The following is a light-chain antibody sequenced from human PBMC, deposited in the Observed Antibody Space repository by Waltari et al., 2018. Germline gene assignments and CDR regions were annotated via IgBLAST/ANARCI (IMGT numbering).Light chain of an antibody. V-gene: IGKV4-1*01. CDR2: WAS. J-gene: IGKJ4*01. CDR3: HQYYIPPIT. Sequence: IVIAQSPDSLAVLPGWSASIHCTSRQSILYTFHNKNHLAWYQQKLGQPPKLLISWASTREGGVPARFSGSGSGTHFTLTISSLQAEDVAVYYCHQYYIPPITFGGVTKVEIK. CDR1: QSILYTFHNKNH.